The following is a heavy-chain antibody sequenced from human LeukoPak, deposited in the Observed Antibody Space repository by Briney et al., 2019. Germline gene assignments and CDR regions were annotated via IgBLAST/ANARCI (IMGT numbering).Heavy chain of an antibody. J-gene: IGHJ4*02. D-gene: IGHD1-1*01. CDR1: GFTVSTNY. V-gene: IGHV3-11*01. CDR2: ISSSGSTI. Sequence: GGSLRLSCAASGFTVSTNYMSWIHQAPGKGLEWVSYISSSGSTIYYADSVKGRFTISRDNSKNTLYLQMNSLRAEDTAVYYCARGGGWNPYYFDYWGQGTLVTVSS. CDR3: ARGGGWNPYYFDY.